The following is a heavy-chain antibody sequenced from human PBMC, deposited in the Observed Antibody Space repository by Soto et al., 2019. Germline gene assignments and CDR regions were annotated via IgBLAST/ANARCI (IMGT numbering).Heavy chain of an antibody. J-gene: IGHJ6*02. Sequence: EVQLVESGGGLIQPGGSLRLSCAASGLTVSNAYMAWVRKPPGLGLEWVSVIYDNGTTYYADSVKGRFTISRDTSTNTLSLQMDSLRAEDTAVYYCVRPLPSGRNYGLDVWGQGTTVTVSS. D-gene: IGHD3-10*01. CDR3: VRPLPSGRNYGLDV. CDR1: GLTVSNAY. CDR2: IYDNGTT. V-gene: IGHV3-53*01.